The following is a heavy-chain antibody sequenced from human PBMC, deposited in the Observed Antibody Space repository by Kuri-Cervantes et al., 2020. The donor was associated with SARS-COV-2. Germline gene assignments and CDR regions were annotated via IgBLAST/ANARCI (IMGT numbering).Heavy chain of an antibody. Sequence: GESLKISCAASGFTFSSYAMNWVRQAPGRGLEWVSAISGSGGSTYYADSVKGRFTISRDNSKNTLYLQVISLRAEDTALYYCAKDYFSDTSNYFGYWGQGALVTVSS. V-gene: IGHV3-23*01. CDR1: GFTFSSYA. J-gene: IGHJ4*02. CDR2: ISGSGGST. CDR3: AKDYFSDTSNYFGY. D-gene: IGHD3-3*01.